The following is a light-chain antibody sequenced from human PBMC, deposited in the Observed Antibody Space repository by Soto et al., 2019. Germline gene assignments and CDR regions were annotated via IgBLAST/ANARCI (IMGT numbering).Light chain of an antibody. J-gene: IGKJ1*01. Sequence: DIQMTQSPSSLSASVGDRVTISCRASQSISSYLNWYQQKPGKAPKLXXYAASSLQSGVPSRFSGSGSGTDLTLTISSLQPEDFANYDCQQSYSTPPWTFGQGTKVDIK. V-gene: IGKV1-39*01. CDR3: QQSYSTPPWT. CDR1: QSISSY. CDR2: AAS.